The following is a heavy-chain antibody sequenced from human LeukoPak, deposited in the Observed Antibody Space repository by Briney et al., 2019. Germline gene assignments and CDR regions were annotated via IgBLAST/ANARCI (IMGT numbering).Heavy chain of an antibody. D-gene: IGHD1-26*01. CDR2: ISYDGSNK. CDR1: GFTFSSYG. J-gene: IGHJ4*02. Sequence: GGSLTLSCAASGFTFSSYGMHWVRQAPGKGLEWVAVISYDGSNKYYADSVKGRFTISRDNSKNTLYLQMNSLRAEDTAVYYCAKELIVGAGDYWGQGTLVTVSS. V-gene: IGHV3-30*18. CDR3: AKELIVGAGDY.